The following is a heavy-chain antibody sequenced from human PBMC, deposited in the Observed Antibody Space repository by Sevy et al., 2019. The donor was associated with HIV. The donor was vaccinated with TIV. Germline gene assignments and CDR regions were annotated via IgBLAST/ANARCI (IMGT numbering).Heavy chain of an antibody. Sequence: GGSLRLSCAASGFTFSSYGMHWVRQAPGKGLEWVAFIRYDGSNKYYADSVKGRFTISRDNSKNTLYLQMNSLRAEDTAVYYCASALVAGDDFDYWGQGTLVTVSS. CDR3: ASALVAGDDFDY. CDR1: GFTFSSYG. V-gene: IGHV3-30*02. J-gene: IGHJ4*02. D-gene: IGHD3-10*01. CDR2: IRYDGSNK.